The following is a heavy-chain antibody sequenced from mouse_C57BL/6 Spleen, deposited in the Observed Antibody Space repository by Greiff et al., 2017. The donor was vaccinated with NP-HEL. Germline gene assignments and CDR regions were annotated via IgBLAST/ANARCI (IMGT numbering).Heavy chain of an antibody. D-gene: IGHD2-14*01. Sequence: VQLQQSGPGLVQPSQSLSITCTVSGFSLTSYGVHWVRQSPGQGLEWLGVIWSGGSTDYNAAFISRLSISKDNSKSQVFFKMNSLQADDTAIYDCARNIRLLQVVWFDYWGQGTTLTVSS. CDR3: ARNIRLLQVVWFDY. J-gene: IGHJ2*01. CDR1: GFSLTSYG. V-gene: IGHV2-2*01. CDR2: IWSGGST.